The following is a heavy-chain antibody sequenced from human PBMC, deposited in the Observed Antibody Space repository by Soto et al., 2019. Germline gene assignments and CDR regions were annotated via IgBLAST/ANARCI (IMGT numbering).Heavy chain of an antibody. CDR1: AGSLSSGDYY. J-gene: IGHJ5*02. Sequence: PSQTLSLTCTVSAGSLSSGDYYWCCIRQPKRKGLEWIGYIYYSGSTYYNPSLKSRVTISVDTSKNQFSLKLSSVTAADTAVYYCARDLYGSGSYSMSPNVGFDPWGEGILVTSPQ. V-gene: IGHV4-30-4*01. CDR2: IYYSGST. D-gene: IGHD3-10*01. CDR3: ARDLYGSGSYSMSPNVGFDP.